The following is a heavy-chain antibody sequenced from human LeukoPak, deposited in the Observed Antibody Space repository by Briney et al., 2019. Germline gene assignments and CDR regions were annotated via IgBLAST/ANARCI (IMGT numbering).Heavy chain of an antibody. CDR3: ARSQERVVPAAIPNWFDP. CDR1: GGSFSGYY. D-gene: IGHD2-2*02. J-gene: IGHJ5*02. V-gene: IGHV4-59*01. Sequence: SETLSLTCAVYGGSFSGYYRSWIRQPPGKGLEWIGYIYYSGSTNYNPSLKSRVTISVDTSKNQFSLKLSSVTAADTAVYYCARSQERVVPAAIPNWFDPWGQGTLVTVSS. CDR2: IYYSGST.